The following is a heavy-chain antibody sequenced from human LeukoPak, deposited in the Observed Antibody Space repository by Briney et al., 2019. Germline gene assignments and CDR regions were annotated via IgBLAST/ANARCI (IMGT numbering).Heavy chain of an antibody. CDR3: ARDCGYSSGWYTQFDH. Sequence: GGSLRLSCAASGFTVSSNYMSWVRQAPGKGLEWVSVIYSGGSTYYADSVKGRFTISRDNSKNTLYLQMNSLRAEDTAVYYCARDCGYSSGWYTQFDHWGQGTLVTVSS. J-gene: IGHJ4*02. CDR2: IYSGGST. D-gene: IGHD6-19*01. CDR1: GFTVSSNY. V-gene: IGHV3-66*02.